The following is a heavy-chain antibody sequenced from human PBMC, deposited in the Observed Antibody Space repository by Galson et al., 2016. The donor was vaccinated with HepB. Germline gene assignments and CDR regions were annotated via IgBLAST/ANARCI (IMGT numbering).Heavy chain of an antibody. J-gene: IGHJ2*01. CDR2: TYYRSKWYN. V-gene: IGHV6-1*01. CDR3: AREDYSSGWPLNWYFEL. D-gene: IGHD6-19*01. CDR1: GDSVSSNSAA. Sequence: CAISGDSVSSNSAAWNWIRQSPSRGLEWLGRTYYRSKWYNDYAVSVKSRITINPDTSKNQFSLQLNSVTPEDTAVYYCAREDYSSGWPLNWYFELWGRGTLVSVSS.